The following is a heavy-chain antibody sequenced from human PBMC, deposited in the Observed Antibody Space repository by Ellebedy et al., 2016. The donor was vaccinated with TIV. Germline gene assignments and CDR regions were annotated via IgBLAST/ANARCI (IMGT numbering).Heavy chain of an antibody. CDR3: ASQTSSGWGDSYSYYGMDV. J-gene: IGHJ6*02. V-gene: IGHV5-51*01. CDR2: IYPGDSQT. CDR1: GYSFTSYW. Sequence: GESLKISCKGSGYSFTSYWISWVRQMPGKGLEWMGIIYPGDSQTRYSPSFQGQVTMSADKSTATAFLQWSSLKASDTAIYYCASQTSSGWGDSYSYYGMDVWGQGTTVIVSS. D-gene: IGHD6-19*01.